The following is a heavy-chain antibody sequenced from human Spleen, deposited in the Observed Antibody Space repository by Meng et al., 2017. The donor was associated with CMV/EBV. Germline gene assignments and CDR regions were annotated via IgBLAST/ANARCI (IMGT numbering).Heavy chain of an antibody. CDR2: IYYSGST. CDR1: GGSISSGDYY. V-gene: IGHV4-30-4*08. CDR3: ARGGPLVNAPGFDY. J-gene: IGHJ4*02. D-gene: IGHD2-15*01. Sequence: HEQLTQWGAVLLKPSETLSFTCTVSGGSISSGDYYWSWIRQPPGKGLEWIGYIYYSGSTYYNPSLKSRVTISVDTSKNQFSLKLSSVTAADTAVYYCARGGPLVNAPGFDYWGQGTLVTVSS.